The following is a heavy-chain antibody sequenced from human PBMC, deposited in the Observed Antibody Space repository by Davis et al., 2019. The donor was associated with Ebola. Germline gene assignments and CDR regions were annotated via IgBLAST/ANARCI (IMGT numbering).Heavy chain of an antibody. CDR2: VTSAEDT. CDR3: VRDSGYYSHDY. V-gene: IGHV3-69-1*01. D-gene: IGHD5-12*01. J-gene: IGHJ4*01. CDR1: GFSLRPYA. Sequence: PGGSLRLSCVVSGFSLRPYAMNWVRQAPGKGLEWVSTVTSAEDTFYADSVKGRFTMSRDNAKNTLSLQMNSLRVEDTAVYYCVRDSGYYSHDYWGHGTLVTVSS.